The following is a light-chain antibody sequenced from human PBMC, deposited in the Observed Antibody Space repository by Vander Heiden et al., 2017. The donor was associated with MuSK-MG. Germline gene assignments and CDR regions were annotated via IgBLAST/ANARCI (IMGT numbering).Light chain of an antibody. CDR3: QQDYSYSRT. CDR2: DAS. CDR1: QSISSW. J-gene: IGKJ1*01. V-gene: IGKV1-5*01. Sequence: DIQMTQSPSTLSASVGDRVTITCRASQSISSWLAWYQQKPGKAPKLLIYDASSLESGVPSTFSGSGSGTEFTLTISSLQPDDFATYYCQQDYSYSRTFGQGTKVEIK.